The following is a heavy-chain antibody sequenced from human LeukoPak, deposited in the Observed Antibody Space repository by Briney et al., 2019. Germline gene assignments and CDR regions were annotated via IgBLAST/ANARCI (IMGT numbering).Heavy chain of an antibody. Sequence: SVKVSCKASGGTFSSYAISWVRQAPGQGLEWMGGIIPIFGTANYAQKFQGRVTITADESTSTAYMELSSLRSEDTAVYYCAGERGEEYSSGWYKTNYFYNWGQGIRVTVSS. V-gene: IGHV1-69*13. CDR3: AGERGEEYSSGWYKTNYFYN. CDR1: GGTFSSYA. CDR2: IIPIFGTA. D-gene: IGHD6-19*01. J-gene: IGHJ4*02.